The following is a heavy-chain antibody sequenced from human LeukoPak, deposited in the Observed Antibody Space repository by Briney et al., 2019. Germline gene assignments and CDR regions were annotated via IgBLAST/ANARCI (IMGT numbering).Heavy chain of an antibody. J-gene: IGHJ5*02. Sequence: SVKVSCKASGGTFSSYAISWVRQAPGQGLEWMGGIIPIFGTANYAQKFQGRVTITADESTSTAYMELSSLRSEDTAVYYCARTVSYYVFWSGYDNWFDPWGQGTLVTVSS. CDR3: ARTVSYYVFWSGYDNWFDP. D-gene: IGHD3-3*01. V-gene: IGHV1-69*13. CDR1: GGTFSSYA. CDR2: IIPIFGTA.